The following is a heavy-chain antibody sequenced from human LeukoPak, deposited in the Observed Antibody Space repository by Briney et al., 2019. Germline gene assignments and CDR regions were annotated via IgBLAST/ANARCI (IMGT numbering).Heavy chain of an antibody. CDR1: GYTFSSYG. J-gene: IGHJ4*02. V-gene: IGHV1-18*01. Sequence: ASVKVSCKASGYTFSSYGISWVRQAPGQGLEWMGWISAYNGNTNFAQEFQGRVTMATDTSTSTASMELRSLRSDDTAVYYCARDQGIYNHRIIDSWGQGALFTVSS. CDR3: ARDQGIYNHRIIDS. D-gene: IGHD5-12*01. CDR2: ISAYNGNT.